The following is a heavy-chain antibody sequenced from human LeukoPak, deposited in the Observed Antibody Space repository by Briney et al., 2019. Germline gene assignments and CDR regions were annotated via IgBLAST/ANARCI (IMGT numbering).Heavy chain of an antibody. Sequence: GASVNVSCKASGYTFTSYAMNWVRQAPGQGLEWMGWINTNTGNPTYAQGFTGRFVFSLDTSVSTAYLQISSLKAEDTAVYYCAFRFLEWLPATYYYYYGMDVWGQGTTVTVSS. J-gene: IGHJ6*02. CDR3: AFRFLEWLPATYYYYYGMDV. CDR1: GYTFTSYA. CDR2: INTNTGNP. V-gene: IGHV7-4-1*02. D-gene: IGHD3-3*01.